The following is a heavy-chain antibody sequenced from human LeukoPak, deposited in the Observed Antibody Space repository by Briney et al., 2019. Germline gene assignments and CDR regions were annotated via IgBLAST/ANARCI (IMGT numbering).Heavy chain of an antibody. CDR1: GYTLSACG. V-gene: IGHV1-18*01. Sequence: GASVKVSCKASGYTLSACGISWVRQGPGVGLEWMGGVNTSNGSTNYAQRLQGRVTMTTDTSTNTAYMELRSLSPDDTAVYYCVRDHLFWSGSDGSPQLDYWGQGTLVTVSS. J-gene: IGHJ4*02. CDR3: VRDHLFWSGSDGSPQLDY. D-gene: IGHD3-3*01. CDR2: VNTSNGST.